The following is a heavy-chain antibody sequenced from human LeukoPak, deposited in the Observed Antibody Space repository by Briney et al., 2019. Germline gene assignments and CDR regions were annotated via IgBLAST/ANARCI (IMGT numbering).Heavy chain of an antibody. D-gene: IGHD3-10*01. CDR1: GYSISSGYY. CDR2: IYHSGST. V-gene: IGHV4-38-2*02. Sequence: SETLSLTCTVSGYSISSGYYWGWIRQPPGKGLEWIGSIYHSGSTYYNPSLKSRVTTSVDTSKNQFSLKLSSVTAADTAVYYCARDPFITMVRGVIIDYWGQGTLVTVSS. CDR3: ARDPFITMVRGVIIDY. J-gene: IGHJ4*02.